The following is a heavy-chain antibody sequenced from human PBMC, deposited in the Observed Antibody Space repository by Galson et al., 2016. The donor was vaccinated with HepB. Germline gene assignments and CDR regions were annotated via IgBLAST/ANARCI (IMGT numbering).Heavy chain of an antibody. J-gene: IGHJ5*02. CDR3: ARDRGAPAAISIYNWFDP. Sequence: SVKVSCKASGYTFTSYAMHWVRQAPGQRLEWMGWINAGNGNTKYSQKFQGRVTIARDTSARTAYMELSSLRSEDTAVYYCARDRGAPAAISIYNWFDPWGQGTLVTVSS. CDR2: INAGNGNT. V-gene: IGHV1-3*01. CDR1: GYTFTSYA. D-gene: IGHD2-2*01.